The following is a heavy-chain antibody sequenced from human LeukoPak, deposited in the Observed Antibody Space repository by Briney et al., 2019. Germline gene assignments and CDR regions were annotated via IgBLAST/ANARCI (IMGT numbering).Heavy chain of an antibody. CDR3: ARDQKSSSGWYVSDY. J-gene: IGHJ4*02. D-gene: IGHD6-19*01. V-gene: IGHV1-46*01. CDR1: GYTFTSYY. CDR2: INPSGGST. Sequence: GASVKVSCKASGYTFTSYYMHWVRQAPGQGLEWMGIINPSGGSTSYAQKFQGRVTMTRDMSTSTVYMELSSLRSEDTAVYYCARDQKSSSGWYVSDYWGQGTLVTVSS.